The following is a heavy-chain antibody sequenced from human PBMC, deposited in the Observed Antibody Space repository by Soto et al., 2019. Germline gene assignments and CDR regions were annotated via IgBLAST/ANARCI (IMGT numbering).Heavy chain of an antibody. CDR3: ARPLSDLLTGSVYNWFDP. V-gene: IGHV1-3*05. D-gene: IGHD3-9*01. J-gene: IGHJ5*02. CDR1: GYSFTNYA. CDR2: INAGNGNT. Sequence: QVQLVQSGAEEKKPGASVKVSCKASGYSFTNYAMHWVRQAPGQRLEWMGWINAGNGNTKYSQKFQGRVTITRDTSATTAYMELSSLRSEDTAVYYCARPLSDLLTGSVYNWFDPWGQGTLVTVSS.